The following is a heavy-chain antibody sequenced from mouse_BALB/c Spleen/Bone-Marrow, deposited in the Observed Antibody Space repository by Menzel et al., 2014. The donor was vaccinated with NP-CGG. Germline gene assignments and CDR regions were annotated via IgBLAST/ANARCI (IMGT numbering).Heavy chain of an antibody. D-gene: IGHD2-13*01. V-gene: IGHV2-9*02. CDR3: ARVGDSDYAMDY. J-gene: IGHJ4*01. CDR1: GFSLSHYG. CDR2: IWAGGST. Sequence: VHLVESGPGLVAPSQSLSIACTVSGFSLSHYGVHWVRQPPGKGLEWLGVIWAGGSTNYISALMSRLTFSKDNSKSQVFLKMHSLQTDDTAMYFCARVGDSDYAMDYWGQGTSVTVSS.